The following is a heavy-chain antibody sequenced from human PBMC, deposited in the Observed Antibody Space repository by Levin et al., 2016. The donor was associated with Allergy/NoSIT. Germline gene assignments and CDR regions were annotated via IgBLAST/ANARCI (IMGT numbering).Heavy chain of an antibody. Sequence: SETLSLTCAVYGGSFSGYYWSWIRQPPGKGLEWIGEINHSGSTNYNPSLKSRVTISVDTSKNQFSLKLSSVTAADTAVYYCARARGFDWLLSTYYYYYYMDVWGKGTTVTVSS. CDR3: ARARGFDWLLSTYYYYYYMDV. CDR1: GGSFSGYY. J-gene: IGHJ6*03. D-gene: IGHD3-9*01. CDR2: INHSGST. V-gene: IGHV4-34*01.